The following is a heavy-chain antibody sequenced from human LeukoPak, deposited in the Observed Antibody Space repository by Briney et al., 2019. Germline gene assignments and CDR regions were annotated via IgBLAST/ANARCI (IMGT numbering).Heavy chain of an antibody. CDR2: IKSKTDGGTT. CDR3: TTRGSLWFGELLSPYYYYYMDV. Sequence: PGRSLRLSCAASGFTFSNAWMSWVRQAPGKGLEWVGRIKSKTDGGTTDYAAPVKGRFTISRDDSKNTLYLQMNSLKTEDTAVYYCTTRGSLWFGELLSPYYYYYMDVWGKGTTVTVSS. V-gene: IGHV3-15*01. J-gene: IGHJ6*03. CDR1: GFTFSNAW. D-gene: IGHD3-10*01.